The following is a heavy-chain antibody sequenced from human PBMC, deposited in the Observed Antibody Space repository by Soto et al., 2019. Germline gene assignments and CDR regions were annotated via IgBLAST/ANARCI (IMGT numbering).Heavy chain of an antibody. CDR2: ISYDGSNK. Sequence: GGSLRLSCAASGFTFSSYAMHWVRQAPGKGLEWVAVISYDGSNKYYADSVKGRFTISRDNSKNTLYLQMNSLRAEDTAVYYCARGASSGSYFEGLFTPSTRPYWGQGTLVTVSS. V-gene: IGHV3-30-3*01. CDR3: ARGASSGSYFEGLFTPSTRPY. D-gene: IGHD3-10*01. CDR1: GFTFSSYA. J-gene: IGHJ4*02.